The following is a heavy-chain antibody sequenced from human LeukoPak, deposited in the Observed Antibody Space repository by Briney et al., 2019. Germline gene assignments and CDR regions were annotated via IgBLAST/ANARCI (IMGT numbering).Heavy chain of an antibody. Sequence: SETLSLTCIVSSYSISSNYYWGWIRQPPGKGLEWIGSIYYSGSTNYNPSLKSRVTISVDTSKNQFSLKLRSVTAADTAVYYCAVYYYDSSGYYGPFDYWGQGTLVTVSS. CDR2: IYYSGST. V-gene: IGHV4-38-2*02. CDR1: SYSISSNYY. D-gene: IGHD3-22*01. CDR3: AVYYYDSSGYYGPFDY. J-gene: IGHJ4*02.